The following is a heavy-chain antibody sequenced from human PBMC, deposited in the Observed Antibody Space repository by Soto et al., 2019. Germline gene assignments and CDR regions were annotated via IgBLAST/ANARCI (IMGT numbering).Heavy chain of an antibody. CDR3: AITSVADASFDY. J-gene: IGHJ4*02. CDR1: GFIFSNYG. CDR2: ISYDGGET. D-gene: IGHD5-12*01. Sequence: PXGSLQLSCAGSGFIFSNYGMHWVRQAPGKGLEWVAFISYDGGETFYADSVKGRFTISRDNSRSTVFLHMNSLKKEDTAVYYCAITSVADASFDYWGQGTLVTVSS. V-gene: IGHV3-30*03.